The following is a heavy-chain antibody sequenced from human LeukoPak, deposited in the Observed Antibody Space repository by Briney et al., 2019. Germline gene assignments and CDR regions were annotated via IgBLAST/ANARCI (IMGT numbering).Heavy chain of an antibody. CDR2: LFGSGGGI. J-gene: IGHJ4*02. V-gene: IGHV3-23*01. CDR1: GFSFSRFT. CDR3: VKDLISWDGYCDIDQ. D-gene: IGHD2-2*03. Sequence: RGSPRPSSAASGFSFSRFTISWVRQAPGKGLKWVSGLFGSGGGITYSDSRKSRFTISRDNSRNTMYLQMNDLRDDDTAVYYCVKDLISWDGYCDIDQWGQGTMVTVSS.